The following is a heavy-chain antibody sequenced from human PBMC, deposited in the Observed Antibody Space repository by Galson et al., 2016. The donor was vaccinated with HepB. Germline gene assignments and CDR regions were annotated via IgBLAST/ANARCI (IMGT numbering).Heavy chain of an antibody. CDR3: ATTISGGFHP. J-gene: IGHJ5*02. CDR2: IYPGDSDT. V-gene: IGHV5-51*01. CDR1: GYIFADYW. D-gene: IGHD6-19*01. Sequence: QSGAEVKKPGEPLKISCKGSGYIFADYWIAWVRQMPGKGLEWVGIIYPGDSDTRYSPSFQGQVTISADKSTSTAYLHWSSLKTSDNAVYFCATTISGGFHPWGQGTLVTVSS.